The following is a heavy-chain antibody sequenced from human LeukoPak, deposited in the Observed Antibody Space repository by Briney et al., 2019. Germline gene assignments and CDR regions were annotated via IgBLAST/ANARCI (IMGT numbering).Heavy chain of an antibody. CDR2: IYHSGST. D-gene: IGHD2-8*01. Sequence: SETLSLTCTVSGYSISSGYYWGWIRQPPGKGLEWIGSIYHSGSTYYNPSLKSRVTISVDTSKNQFSLKLRSVTAADTAIYYCARASFNVVFGNWFDPWGQGTLVTVSS. CDR3: ARASFNVVFGNWFDP. CDR1: GYSISSGYY. V-gene: IGHV4-38-2*02. J-gene: IGHJ5*02.